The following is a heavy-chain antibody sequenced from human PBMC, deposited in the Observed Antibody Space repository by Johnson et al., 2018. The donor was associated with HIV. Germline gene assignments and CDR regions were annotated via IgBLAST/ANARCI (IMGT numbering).Heavy chain of an antibody. CDR2: ISWNSGSI. V-gene: IGHV3-9*01. D-gene: IGHD5/OR15-5a*01. CDR1: GFTFDDYA. J-gene: IGHJ3*02. Sequence: VQLVESGGGLVQPGRSLRLSCAASGFTFDDYAMHWVRQAPGKGLEWVSVISWNSGSIGYADSVKGRFTISRDNSKNTLSLQMNSLRAEDTAVYYCGGGSTWVGWWVGAFDIWGQGTMVTVSS. CDR3: GGGSTWVGWWVGAFDI.